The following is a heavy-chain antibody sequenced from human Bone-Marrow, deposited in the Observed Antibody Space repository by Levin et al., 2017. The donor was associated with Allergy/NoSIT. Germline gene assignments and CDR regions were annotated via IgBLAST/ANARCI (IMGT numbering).Heavy chain of an antibody. V-gene: IGHV1-58*01. CDR1: GFTFTSSA. J-gene: IGHJ6*03. CDR2: IVVGSGNT. Sequence: SVKVSCKASGFTFTSSAVQWVRQARGQRLEWIGWIVVGSGNTNYAQKFQERVTITRDMSTSTAYMELSNLRSEDTAVYYCAADRRQRYYYMDVWGKGTTVTVSS. D-gene: IGHD6-25*01. CDR3: AADRRQRYYYMDV.